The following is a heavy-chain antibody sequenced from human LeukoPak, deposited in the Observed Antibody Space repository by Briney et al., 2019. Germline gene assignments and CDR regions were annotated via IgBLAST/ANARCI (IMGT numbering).Heavy chain of an antibody. Sequence: SETLSLPCTVSGGSISSGRYYWRWIRQPAGKGLEWIGRIYTSGSTNYNPSLKNQVTRSVDTSKNHFSLNLNSVTPANPVVSYFAKVVPTAARVFDPWGPGHPVPVSS. V-gene: IGHV4-61*02. CDR2: IYTSGST. CDR3: AKVVPTAARVFDP. CDR1: GGSISSGRYY. D-gene: IGHD2-2*01. J-gene: IGHJ2*01.